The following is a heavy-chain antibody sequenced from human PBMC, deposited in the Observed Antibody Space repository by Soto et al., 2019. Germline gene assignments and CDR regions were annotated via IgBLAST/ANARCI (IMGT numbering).Heavy chain of an antibody. Sequence: QITLRESGPTLVKPTQTLTLTCTFSGFSLSTTGMGVGWVRHPPGKALEWLALIYWDDGERYSPSLNNRLTITKDTSKNQVVLTMTNMDPVDTATYYCAHRISGWPVRDWGQGTLVTVSS. CDR1: GFSLSTTGMG. CDR3: AHRISGWPVRD. D-gene: IGHD6-19*01. CDR2: IYWDDGE. J-gene: IGHJ4*02. V-gene: IGHV2-5*02.